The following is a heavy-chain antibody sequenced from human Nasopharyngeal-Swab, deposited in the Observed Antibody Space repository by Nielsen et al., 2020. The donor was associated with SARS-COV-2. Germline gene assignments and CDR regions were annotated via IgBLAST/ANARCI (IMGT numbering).Heavy chain of an antibody. V-gene: IGHV3-7*03. CDR1: GFTFSSYW. CDR3: GREPMGNTMLRGVLTYHYFGMDV. D-gene: IGHD3-10*01. Sequence: GESLKISCAASGFTFSSYWMSWVRQAPGKGLEWVANIKQDGSEKYHVDSVKGRFTISRDNAKNSLYLQMNSLKTEDTAVYYCGREPMGNTMLRGVLTYHYFGMDVWGQGTTVTVSS. CDR2: IKQDGSEK. J-gene: IGHJ6*02.